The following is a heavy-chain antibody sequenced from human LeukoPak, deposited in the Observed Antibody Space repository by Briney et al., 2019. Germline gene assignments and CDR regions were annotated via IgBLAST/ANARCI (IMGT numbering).Heavy chain of an antibody. CDR1: GFTLSSYW. CDR2: IKQDGSEK. Sequence: PGGSLRLSCAASGFTLSSYWMSWVRQAPGKGLEWVANIKQDGSEKYYVDSVKGRFTISRDNAKNSLYLQMNSLRAEDTAVYYCARVRTAMGNDYWGQGTLVTVSS. CDR3: ARVRTAMGNDY. V-gene: IGHV3-7*01. J-gene: IGHJ4*02. D-gene: IGHD5-18*01.